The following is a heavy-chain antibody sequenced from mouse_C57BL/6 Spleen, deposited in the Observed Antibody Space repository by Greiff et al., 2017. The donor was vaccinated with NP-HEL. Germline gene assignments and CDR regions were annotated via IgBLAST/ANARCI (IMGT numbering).Heavy chain of an antibody. J-gene: IGHJ3*01. CDR1: GFSLTSYA. CDR3: ARNMGLNYGSSYGFAY. V-gene: IGHV2-9-1*01. CDR2: IWTGGGT. Sequence: VQGVESGPGLVAPSQSLSITCTVSGFSLTSYAISWVRQPPGKGLEWLGVIWTGGGTNYNSALNSRPSINKDNAKSQVSLKMNSRQTDDTARYCCARNMGLNYGSSYGFAYWGQGTLVTVSA. D-gene: IGHD1-1*01.